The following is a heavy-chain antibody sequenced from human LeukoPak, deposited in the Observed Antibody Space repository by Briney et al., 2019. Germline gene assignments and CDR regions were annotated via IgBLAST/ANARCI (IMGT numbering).Heavy chain of an antibody. V-gene: IGHV3-73*01. CDR3: AKDSLLGAYWYFDL. D-gene: IGHD3-16*01. J-gene: IGHJ2*01. Sequence: PGGSLRLSCAASGFTFSGSAMHWVRQASGKGLEWVGRIRSKANSYATAYAASVKGRFTISRDDSKNTAYLQMNSLRAEGTAVYYCAKDSLLGAYWYFDLWGRGTLVTVSS. CDR1: GFTFSGSA. CDR2: IRSKANSYAT.